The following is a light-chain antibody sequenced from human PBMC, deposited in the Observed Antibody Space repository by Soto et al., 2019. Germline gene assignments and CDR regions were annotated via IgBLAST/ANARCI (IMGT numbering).Light chain of an antibody. CDR3: LQHNSFPLT. V-gene: IGKV1-9*01. Sequence: DIQMTQSPSSLSASVGDRVTITCRASQGISSYLAWYQQKPGKAPKLLIYAASTLQSGVPSRFSGSGSGTEFTLTISSLRPEDFATYYCLQHNSFPLTFGGGTKVDIK. CDR2: AAS. J-gene: IGKJ4*01. CDR1: QGISSY.